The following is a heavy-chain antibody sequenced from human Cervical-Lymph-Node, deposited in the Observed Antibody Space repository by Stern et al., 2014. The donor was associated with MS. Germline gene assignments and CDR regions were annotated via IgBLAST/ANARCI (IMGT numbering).Heavy chain of an antibody. CDR3: PPSPETSDRWYPLGSAL. D-gene: IGHD6-13*01. J-gene: IGHJ4*02. CDR1: GGTFSKFP. Sequence: QVQLVQSGAEVTKPGSSVKVSCKASGGTFSKFPSSWVRQAPGQGLEWMGGIFPVFGTPTYAQEFRGRVTIPADVSPSTFYMELSSLRSDDTAVYYCPPSPETSDRWYPLGSALWGQGTLVTVSS. CDR2: IFPVFGTP. V-gene: IGHV1-69*12.